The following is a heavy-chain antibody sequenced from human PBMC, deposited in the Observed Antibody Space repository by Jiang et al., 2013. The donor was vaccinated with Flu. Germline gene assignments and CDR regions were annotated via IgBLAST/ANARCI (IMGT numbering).Heavy chain of an antibody. CDR3: ARRPLGRSGWFDP. CDR2: IYYSGST. Sequence: ELLKPSETLSLACTVSGGSISSSSYYWGWIRQPPGKGLEWIGSIYYSGSTYYNPSLKSRVTISVDTSKNQFSLKLSSVTAADTAVYYCARRPLGRSGWFDPWGQGTLVTVSS. V-gene: IGHV4-39*01. CDR1: GGSISSSSYY. J-gene: IGHJ5*02. D-gene: IGHD3-10*01.